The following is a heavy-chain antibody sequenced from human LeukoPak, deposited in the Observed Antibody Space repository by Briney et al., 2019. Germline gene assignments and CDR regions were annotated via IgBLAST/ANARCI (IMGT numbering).Heavy chain of an antibody. CDR3: AKPGFCSGTGCYGYFQH. CDR2: ISGSSSHR. J-gene: IGHJ1*01. V-gene: IGHV3-21*04. Sequence: GGSLRLSCAASGFTFSDYSMNWVRQAPGKGLEWVSSISGSSSHRYYADSVKGRFTISRDNSKSTLYLQMNSLRAEDTAVCYCAKPGFCSGTGCYGYFQHWGQGTLVTVSS. D-gene: IGHD2-2*01. CDR1: GFTFSDYS.